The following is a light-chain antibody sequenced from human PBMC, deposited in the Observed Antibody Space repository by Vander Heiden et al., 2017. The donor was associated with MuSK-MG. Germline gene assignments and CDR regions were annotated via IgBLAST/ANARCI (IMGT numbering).Light chain of an antibody. V-gene: IGKV4-1*01. Sequence: ITHPTDTLAGSLGERATINCKSSQSVLYSSNNKNYLAWYQHKPGQPPKLLIYWASTRESGVPDRFSGSGSGTDFTLTISSLQAEDVAVYYCQQYYDTPLFTFGPGTKVNIK. CDR1: QSVLYSSNNKNY. CDR2: WAS. CDR3: QQYYDTPLFT. J-gene: IGKJ3*01.